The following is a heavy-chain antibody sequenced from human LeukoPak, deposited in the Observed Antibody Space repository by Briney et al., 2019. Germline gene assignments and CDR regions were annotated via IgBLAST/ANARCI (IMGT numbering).Heavy chain of an antibody. CDR2: IYYSGST. Sequence: SETLSLTCTVSGGSISSSSYYWGWIRQPPGKGLEWIGSIYYSGSTYYNPSLKSRVTISVDTSKNQFSLKLSSVTAADTAVYYCARHAYSSSWFDYWGQGTLVTVSS. J-gene: IGHJ4*02. D-gene: IGHD6-6*01. CDR1: GGSISSSSYY. CDR3: ARHAYSSSWFDY. V-gene: IGHV4-39*01.